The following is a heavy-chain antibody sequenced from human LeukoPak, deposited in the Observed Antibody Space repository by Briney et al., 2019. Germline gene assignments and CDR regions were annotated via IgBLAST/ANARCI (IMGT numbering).Heavy chain of an antibody. J-gene: IGHJ5*02. Sequence: SETLSLTCTVSGGSISSGGYYWSWIRQHPGKGLEWIGYIYYSGSTYYNPSLKSRVTISVDTSKNLFSLKLSSVTAADTAVYYCARGEAYLPHNTWGQGTLVTVSS. CDR2: IYYSGST. D-gene: IGHD2-21*01. CDR1: GGSISSGGYY. CDR3: ARGEAYLPHNT. V-gene: IGHV4-31*03.